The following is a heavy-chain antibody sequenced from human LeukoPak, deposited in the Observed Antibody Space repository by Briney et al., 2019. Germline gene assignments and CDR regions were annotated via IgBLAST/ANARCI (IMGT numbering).Heavy chain of an antibody. V-gene: IGHV4-4*02. CDR3: ARVIKGPVLRFFGEFDP. Sequence: SGTLSLTCAVSGGSISSSNWWSWVRQPPGKGLEWIGEIYHSGSTNYNPSLKSRVTMSIDTSKNQFSLSLTSVTAADTAVYYCARVIKGPVLRFFGEFDPWGQGTLVTVSS. CDR2: IYHSGST. D-gene: IGHD3-3*01. CDR1: GGSISSSNW. J-gene: IGHJ5*02.